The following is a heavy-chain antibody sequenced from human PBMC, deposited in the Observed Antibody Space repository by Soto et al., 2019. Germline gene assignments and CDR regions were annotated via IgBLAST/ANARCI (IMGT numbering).Heavy chain of an antibody. CDR2: IYHSGST. J-gene: IGHJ4*02. Sequence: SETLSLTCAVSGGSISSGGYSWSWIRQPPGKGLEWIGYIYHSGSTYYNPSLKSRVTISVDRSKNQFSLKLSSVTAADTAVYYCARRTGKWLDFYYWGQGTLVTVSS. D-gene: IGHD3-22*01. CDR1: GGSISSGGYS. CDR3: ARRTGKWLDFYY. V-gene: IGHV4-30-2*01.